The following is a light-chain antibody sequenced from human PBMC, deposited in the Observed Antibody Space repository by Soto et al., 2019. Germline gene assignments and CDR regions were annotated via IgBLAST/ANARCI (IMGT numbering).Light chain of an antibody. CDR3: QQYGSSPLT. CDR2: DAS. CDR1: QSVSNNY. J-gene: IGKJ4*01. Sequence: EIVLTQSPGTLSLSPGERATLSCRASQSVSNNYLGWYQQKPGQAPRLLISDASSRATGIPDRFRGSESGTDFTLPICRLEPAEFAVYYCQQYGSSPLTFGGGTKVEIK. V-gene: IGKV3-20*01.